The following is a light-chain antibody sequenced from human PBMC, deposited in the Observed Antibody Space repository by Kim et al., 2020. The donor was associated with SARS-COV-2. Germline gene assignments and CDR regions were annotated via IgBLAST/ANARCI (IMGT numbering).Light chain of an antibody. CDR3: MIYYGGAYV. CDR2: GTR. Sequence: PGGMIALTCASSAGAVTSDSYPDWFQQIPGHAPRALIYGTRNRHSCTPARCSGSLLGGKAALTLSDVQAEDEADYDCMIYYGGAYVFGSGTKVTVL. J-gene: IGLJ1*01. V-gene: IGLV7-43*01. CDR1: AGAVTSDSY.